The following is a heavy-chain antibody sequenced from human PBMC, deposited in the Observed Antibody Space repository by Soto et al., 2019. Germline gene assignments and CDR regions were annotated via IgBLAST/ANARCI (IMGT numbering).Heavy chain of an antibody. CDR2: IYPGDSDT. CDR1: GYSFTSYW. D-gene: IGHD2-15*01. J-gene: IGHJ6*03. V-gene: IGHV5-51*01. CDR3: ARHLGDIVVVGDIWGYYYYYMDV. Sequence: GESLKISCKGSGYSFTSYWIGWVRQMPGKGLEWMGIIYPGDSDTRYSPSFQGQVTISADKSISTAYLQWSSLKASDTAMYYCARHLGDIVVVGDIWGYYYYYMDVWGKGTTVTVSS.